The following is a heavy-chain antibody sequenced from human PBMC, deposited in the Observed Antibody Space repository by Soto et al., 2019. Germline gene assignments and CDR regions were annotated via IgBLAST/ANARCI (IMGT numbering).Heavy chain of an antibody. J-gene: IGHJ4*02. CDR3: ARSSNSIAAAGTGFDY. Sequence: GGSLRLSCAASGFTVSSNYMSWVRQSPGKGLEWVSVIYSGGSTYYADSVKGRFTISRDNSKNTLYLQMNSLRAEDTAVYYCARSSNSIAAAGTGFDYWGQGTLVTVSS. CDR2: IYSGGST. CDR1: GFTVSSNY. V-gene: IGHV3-53*01. D-gene: IGHD6-13*01.